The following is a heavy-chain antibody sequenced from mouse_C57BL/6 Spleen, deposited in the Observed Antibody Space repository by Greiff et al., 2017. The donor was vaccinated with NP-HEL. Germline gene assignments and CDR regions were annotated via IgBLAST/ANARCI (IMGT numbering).Heavy chain of an antibody. CDR2: IYPGDGDT. D-gene: IGHD1-1*01. J-gene: IGHJ2*01. V-gene: IGHV1-82*01. CDR1: GYAFSSSW. Sequence: VQRVESGPELVKPGASVKISCKASGYAFSSSWMNWVKQRPGKGLEWIGRIYPGDGDTNYNGKFKGKATLTADKSSSTAYMQLSSLTSEDSAVYFCARSIDYYGSSLDYWGQGTTLTVSS. CDR3: ARSIDYYGSSLDY.